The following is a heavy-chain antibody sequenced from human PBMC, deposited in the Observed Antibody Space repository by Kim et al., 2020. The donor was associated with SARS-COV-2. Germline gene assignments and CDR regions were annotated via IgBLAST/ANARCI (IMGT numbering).Heavy chain of an antibody. CDR2: IYYSGST. J-gene: IGHJ4*02. CDR1: GGSISSGGYY. D-gene: IGHD3-22*01. CDR3: ARGLSNSYYYDSSGYSFDY. Sequence: SETLSLTCTVSGGSISSGGYYWSWIRQHPGKGLEWIGYIYYSGSTYYNPSLKSRVTISVDTSKNQFSLKLSSVTAADTAVYYCARGLSNSYYYDSSGYSFDYWGQGTLVTVSS. V-gene: IGHV4-31*03.